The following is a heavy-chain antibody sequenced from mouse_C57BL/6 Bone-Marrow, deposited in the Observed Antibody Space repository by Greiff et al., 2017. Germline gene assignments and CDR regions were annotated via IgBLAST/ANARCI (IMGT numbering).Heavy chain of an antibody. D-gene: IGHD4-1*01. J-gene: IGHJ3*01. V-gene: IGHV10-1*01. Sequence: DVKLVESGGGLVQPKGSLKLSCAASGFSFNTYAMNWVRQAPGKGLEWVARIRSKSNNYATYYADSVKDRFTISRDDSESMLYLQMNNLKTEDTAMYYCVRHNWDEFAYWGQGTLVTVSA. CDR2: IRSKSNNYAT. CDR3: VRHNWDEFAY. CDR1: GFSFNTYA.